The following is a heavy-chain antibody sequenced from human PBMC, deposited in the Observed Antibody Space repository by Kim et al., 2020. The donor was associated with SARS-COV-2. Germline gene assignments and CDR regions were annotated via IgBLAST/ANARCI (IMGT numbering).Heavy chain of an antibody. CDR3: AATINGDYVPDY. D-gene: IGHD4-17*01. J-gene: IGHJ4*02. CDR1: GGSISSGSYY. Sequence: SETLSLTCTVSGGSISSGSYYWSWIRQPAGKGLEWIGRIYTSGSTNYNPSLKSRVTISVDTSKNQFSLKLSSVTAADTAVYYCAATINGDYVPDYWGQGTLVTVSS. V-gene: IGHV4-61*02. CDR2: IYTSGST.